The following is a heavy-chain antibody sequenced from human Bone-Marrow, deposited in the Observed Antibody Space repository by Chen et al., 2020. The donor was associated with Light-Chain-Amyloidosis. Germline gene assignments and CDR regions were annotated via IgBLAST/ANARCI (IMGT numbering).Heavy chain of an antibody. CDR3: ARRRDGYNFDY. D-gene: IGHD5-12*01. V-gene: IGHV5-51*01. J-gene: IGHJ4*02. Sequence: EVHLEQSGPEVKKPGGSLKISCKGSGNTFPNYWIGWVRQMPGKGLEWMGVIYPEDSDARYSPSFESQVTISADESIPTAYLQWRSLKASDTAMYYCARRRDGYNFDYWGQGTLVTVSS. CDR2: IYPEDSDA. CDR1: GNTFPNYW.